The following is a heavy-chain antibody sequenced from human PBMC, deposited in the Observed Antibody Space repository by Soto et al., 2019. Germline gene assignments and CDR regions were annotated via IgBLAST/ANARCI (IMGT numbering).Heavy chain of an antibody. Sequence: QVQLVQSGAEVKKPGASVKVSCKASGYTFTSYAMHWVRQAPGQRLEWMGWINAGNGNTKYSQKFQGRVTITRDTSARTAYMELSSLRSEDTAVYYCARASVGATPMDYWGQGTLVTVSS. D-gene: IGHD1-26*01. V-gene: IGHV1-3*01. CDR3: ARASVGATPMDY. CDR2: INAGNGNT. J-gene: IGHJ4*02. CDR1: GYTFTSYA.